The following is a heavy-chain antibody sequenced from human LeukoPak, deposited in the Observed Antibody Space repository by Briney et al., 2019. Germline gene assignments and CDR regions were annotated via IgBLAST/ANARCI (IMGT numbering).Heavy chain of an antibody. J-gene: IGHJ4*02. V-gene: IGHV3-23*01. Sequence: PGGSLRLSCAASGFTFSSYAMSWVRQARGKGLEWVSAISGSGFTYYADSVKGRFTISRDNSKNTLYLQMNSLRAEDTAVYYCARGLYSSSPWGQGTLVTVSS. CDR3: ARGLYSSSP. CDR1: GFTFSSYA. D-gene: IGHD6-6*01. CDR2: ISGSGFT.